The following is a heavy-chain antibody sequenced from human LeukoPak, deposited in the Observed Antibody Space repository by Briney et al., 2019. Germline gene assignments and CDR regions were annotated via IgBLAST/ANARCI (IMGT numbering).Heavy chain of an antibody. V-gene: IGHV1-8*01. Sequence: ASVKVSCKASGYPFINYDIKWVRQATGQGLEWMGWMNPNSGNRGYAQKFQGRVTMTRNTSISTAYMELSSLRSEDTAVYYCASIHSSGWYTWFDPWGQGTLVTVSS. CDR1: GYPFINYD. CDR3: ASIHSSGWYTWFDP. D-gene: IGHD6-19*01. J-gene: IGHJ5*02. CDR2: MNPNSGNR.